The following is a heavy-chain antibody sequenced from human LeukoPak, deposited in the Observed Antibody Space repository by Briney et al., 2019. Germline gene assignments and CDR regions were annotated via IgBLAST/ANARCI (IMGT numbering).Heavy chain of an antibody. CDR3: ARGLDSSGRYFDY. Sequence: SETLSLTCTVSGASIARNHYYWGWIRQPPGKGLEWIGSIYHSGSTYYNPSLKSRVTISVDRSKNQFSLKLSSVTAADTAVYYCARGLDSSGRYFDYWGQGTLVTVSS. J-gene: IGHJ4*02. CDR1: GASIARNHYY. D-gene: IGHD3-22*01. V-gene: IGHV4-39*07. CDR2: IYHSGST.